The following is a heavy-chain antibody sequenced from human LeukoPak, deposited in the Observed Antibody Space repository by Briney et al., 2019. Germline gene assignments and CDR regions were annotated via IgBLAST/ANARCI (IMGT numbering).Heavy chain of an antibody. D-gene: IGHD1-26*01. CDR3: AMWDLPYPFDY. CDR2: IWYDGSNK. Sequence: GGSLRLSCAASGFTFSSYGMHWVRQAPGKGLEWVAVIWYDGSNKYYADSVKGRFTISRDNSKNTLYLQMNSLRAEDTAVYYCAMWDLPYPFDYWGQGTLVTVSS. J-gene: IGHJ4*02. V-gene: IGHV3-30*02. CDR1: GFTFSSYG.